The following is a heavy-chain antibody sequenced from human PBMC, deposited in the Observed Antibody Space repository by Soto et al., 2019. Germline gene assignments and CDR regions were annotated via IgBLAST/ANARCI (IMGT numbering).Heavy chain of an antibody. Sequence: ASVKVSCKASGYTFTSYAMHWVRQAPGQRLEWMGWLNAGNGNTKYSQKFQGRVTITRDTSASTADMELSSLRSEDTAVYYCARVGRSYYYDSSGYYVWGAFDIWGQGTMVTVAS. CDR3: ARVGRSYYYDSSGYYVWGAFDI. V-gene: IGHV1-3*01. CDR1: GYTFTSYA. D-gene: IGHD3-22*01. CDR2: LNAGNGNT. J-gene: IGHJ3*02.